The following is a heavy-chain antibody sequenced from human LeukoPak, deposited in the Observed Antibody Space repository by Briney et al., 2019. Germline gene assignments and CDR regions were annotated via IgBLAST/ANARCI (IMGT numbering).Heavy chain of an antibody. Sequence: GASVKVSYKASGGTFSSYAISWVGQAPGQGLEWMGGIIPIFGTANYAQKFQGRVTITADESTSTAYMELSSLRSEDTAVYYCARDGNYGDYVFDYWGQGTLVTVSS. CDR3: ARDGNYGDYVFDY. CDR2: IIPIFGTA. D-gene: IGHD4-17*01. V-gene: IGHV1-69*13. CDR1: GGTFSSYA. J-gene: IGHJ4*02.